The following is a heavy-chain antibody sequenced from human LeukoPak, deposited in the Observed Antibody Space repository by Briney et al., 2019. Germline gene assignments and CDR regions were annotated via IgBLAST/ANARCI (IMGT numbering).Heavy chain of an antibody. D-gene: IGHD6-19*01. CDR1: GGSFSGYY. J-gene: IGHJ4*02. V-gene: IGHV4-34*01. Sequence: SETLSLTCAVYGGSFSGYYWSWIRQPPGKGLEWIGEINHSGSTNYNPSLKSRVTISVDTSKNQFSLELSSVTAADTAVYYCARSQYSSGWYAGQTFDYWGQGTLVTVSS. CDR2: INHSGST. CDR3: ARSQYSSGWYAGQTFDY.